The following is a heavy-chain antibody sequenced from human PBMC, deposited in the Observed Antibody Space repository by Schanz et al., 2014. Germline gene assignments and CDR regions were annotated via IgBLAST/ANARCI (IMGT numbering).Heavy chain of an antibody. D-gene: IGHD5-12*01. Sequence: EQLVESGGGLVQPGGSLRLSCSASGFTFSIYAMHWVRQAPGKGLEYVSAISHDGYSTYYADSVKGRFTISRDNAKNTLYLQMNSLSAEDTAVYYCARKVVATIGGYYDNWGQGTLVIVSS. J-gene: IGHJ4*02. CDR1: GFTFSIYA. V-gene: IGHV3-64*04. CDR3: ARKVVATIGGYYDN. CDR2: ISHDGYST.